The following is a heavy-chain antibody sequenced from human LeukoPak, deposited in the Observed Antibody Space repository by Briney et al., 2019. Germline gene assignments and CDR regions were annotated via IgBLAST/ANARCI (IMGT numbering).Heavy chain of an antibody. Sequence: GGSLRLSCAASGFSFSNYGMSWVRQAPGKGLEWVSGVSASGASTYSEDSVKGRFIISRDNSKNTVFLQMNSLRAEDTAVYYCASQHTAWFVDYWGQGILVTVSS. D-gene: IGHD3-10*01. CDR2: VSASGAST. V-gene: IGHV3-23*01. CDR1: GFSFSNYG. CDR3: ASQHTAWFVDY. J-gene: IGHJ4*02.